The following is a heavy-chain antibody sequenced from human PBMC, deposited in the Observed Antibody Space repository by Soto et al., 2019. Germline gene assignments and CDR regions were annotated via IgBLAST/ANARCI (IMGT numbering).Heavy chain of an antibody. CDR3: ARGGDIVVESN. Sequence: PSETLSLTCAVSGGSIGNGGYSWSWIRQPPGQGLEWIGYIYHSGSTYYNPSLKSRVTLSVDRSKNQFSLKLSSVTAADTAVYYCARGGDIVVESNWGQGTLVTLSS. J-gene: IGHJ4*02. CDR1: GGSIGNGGYS. V-gene: IGHV4-30-2*01. CDR2: IYHSGST. D-gene: IGHD2-2*01.